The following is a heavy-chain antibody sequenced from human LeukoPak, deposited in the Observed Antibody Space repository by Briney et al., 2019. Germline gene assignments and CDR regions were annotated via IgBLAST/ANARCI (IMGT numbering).Heavy chain of an antibody. CDR1: GGSFSSYY. CDR3: ARAPDWSYYMDV. Sequence: TSETLSLTCTVSGGSFSSYYWSWIRQPPGKGLEWIGYIYYSGSANYNPSLKSRVTISIDTSKKQFSLNLSSVTAADTAVYYCARAPDWSYYMDVWGKGTTVTISS. CDR2: IYYSGSA. D-gene: IGHD1-14*01. J-gene: IGHJ6*03. V-gene: IGHV4-59*01.